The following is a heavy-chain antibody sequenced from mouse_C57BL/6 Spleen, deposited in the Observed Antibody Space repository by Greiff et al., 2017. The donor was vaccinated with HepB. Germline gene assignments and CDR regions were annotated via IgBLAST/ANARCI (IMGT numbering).Heavy chain of an antibody. V-gene: IGHV1-55*01. CDR1: GYTFTSYW. CDR3: AIYDGNYDGFAY. J-gene: IGHJ3*01. CDR2: IYPGSGST. D-gene: IGHD2-1*01. Sequence: QVQLQQPGAELVKPGASVKMSCKASGYTFTSYWITWVKQRPGQGLEWIGDIYPGSGSTNYNEKFKSKATLTVDTSSSTAYMQLSSLTSEDSAVYYCAIYDGNYDGFAYWGQGTLVTVSA.